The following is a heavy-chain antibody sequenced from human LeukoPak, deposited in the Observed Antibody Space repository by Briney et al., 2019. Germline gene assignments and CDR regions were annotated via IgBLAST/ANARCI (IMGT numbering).Heavy chain of an antibody. CDR3: ARRGPSSGRDNWFDP. V-gene: IGHV5-51*01. CDR2: IYPGDSDT. Sequence: GESLKISCKGSGYSLPNYWIGWVRQMPGKGLEWMGIIYPGDSDTRYSPSFQGQVTISADKSISTAYLQWSSLKASDTAMYYCARRGPSSGRDNWFDPWGQGTLVTVSS. J-gene: IGHJ5*02. D-gene: IGHD6-19*01. CDR1: GYSLPNYW.